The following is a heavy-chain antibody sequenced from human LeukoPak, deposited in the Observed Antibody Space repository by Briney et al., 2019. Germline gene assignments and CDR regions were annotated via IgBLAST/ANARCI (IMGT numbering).Heavy chain of an antibody. CDR2: IIPIFGTA. J-gene: IGHJ4*02. V-gene: IGHV1-69*05. CDR3: ATGESSSSYSLHY. CDR1: GGTFSSYA. Sequence: SVKVSCKASGGTFSSYAISWVRQAPGQGLEWMGGIIPIFGTANYAQKFQGRVTITTDESTSTAYMELSSLRSEDTAVYYCATGESSSSYSLHYWGQGTLVTVSS. D-gene: IGHD6-6*01.